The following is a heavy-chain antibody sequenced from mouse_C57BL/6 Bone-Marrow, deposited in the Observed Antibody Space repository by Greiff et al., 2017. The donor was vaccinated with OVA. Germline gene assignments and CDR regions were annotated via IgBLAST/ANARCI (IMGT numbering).Heavy chain of an antibody. CDR3: ARHYYGSSLYAMDY. D-gene: IGHD1-1*01. CDR2: ISNGGGST. V-gene: IGHV5-12*01. J-gene: IGHJ4*01. Sequence: EVKVEESGGGLVQPGGSLKLSCAASGFTFSDYYMYWVRQTPEKRLEWVAYISNGGGSTYYPDNVKGRFTISRDNAKNTLYLQMSRLKSEDTAMYYCARHYYGSSLYAMDYWGQGTSVTVSS. CDR1: GFTFSDYY.